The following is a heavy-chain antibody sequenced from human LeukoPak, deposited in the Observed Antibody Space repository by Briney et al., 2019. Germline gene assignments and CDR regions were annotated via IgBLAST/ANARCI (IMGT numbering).Heavy chain of an antibody. Sequence: GESLKISCKGSGYSFTTYWIGWVRQMPGKGLEWMGIIYPDDSDTRYSPSFQGQVNISADRSISTAYLQWSSLKASDTAMYYCARRGYNALTGYSLFDYWGQGTLVTVSS. J-gene: IGHJ4*02. CDR3: ARRGYNALTGYSLFDY. CDR1: GYSFTTYW. D-gene: IGHD3-9*01. CDR2: IYPDDSDT. V-gene: IGHV5-51*01.